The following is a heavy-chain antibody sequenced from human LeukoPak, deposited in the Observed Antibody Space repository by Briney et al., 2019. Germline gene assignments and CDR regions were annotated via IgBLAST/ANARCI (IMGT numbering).Heavy chain of an antibody. J-gene: IGHJ3*02. CDR1: GGSISSYY. CDR2: IYYSGST. CDR3: AREWLGAFDI. D-gene: IGHD5-24*01. V-gene: IGHV4-59*01. Sequence: SETLSLTCTVSGGSISSYYWSWIRQPPGKGLEWIGYIYYSGSTNYNPSLKSRVTISVDTSKNQFSLKLSSVTAADTAVYYCAREWLGAFDIWGQGTTVTVSS.